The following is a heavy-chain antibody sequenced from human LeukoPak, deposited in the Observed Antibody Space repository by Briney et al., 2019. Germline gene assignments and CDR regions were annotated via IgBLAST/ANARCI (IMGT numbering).Heavy chain of an antibody. CDR3: ARGGGELLNGAFDI. J-gene: IGHJ3*02. D-gene: IGHD1-7*01. CDR1: GFTFSNYY. Sequence: PGGSLRLSCAASGFTFSNYYMHWVRQAPGKGLVWVSRINSDGSTTSYADSVKGRFTISRDNAKNTLYLQMNSLRAEDTAVYYCARGGGELLNGAFDIWGQGTMVTVSS. V-gene: IGHV3-74*01. CDR2: INSDGSTT.